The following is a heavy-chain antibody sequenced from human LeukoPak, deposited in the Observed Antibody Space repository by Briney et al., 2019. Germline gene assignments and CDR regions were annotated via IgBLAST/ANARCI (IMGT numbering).Heavy chain of an antibody. CDR3: ARGTMFPYYFDY. Sequence: GGSLRLSCAASGFTFSRHGMHWVRQAPGKGLEWVAVISYDGSNKHYADSVKGRFTISRDNARNSLYLQINSLRAEDTAVYYCARGTMFPYYFDYWGQGTLVTVSS. V-gene: IGHV3-30*03. D-gene: IGHD3-10*02. CDR2: ISYDGSNK. CDR1: GFTFSRHG. J-gene: IGHJ4*02.